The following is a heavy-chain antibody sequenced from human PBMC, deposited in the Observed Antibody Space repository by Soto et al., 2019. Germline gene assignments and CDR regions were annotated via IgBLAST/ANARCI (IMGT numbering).Heavy chain of an antibody. D-gene: IGHD3-16*01. Sequence: SETLSLTCTVSGGSISTSSYYWGWIRQPPGKGLEWIGNIYYSGTTYYSPSLKSRVTISVDTSKNQFSLWLSSVTAADTAVYYCARPNKRMGKGYYGMDVWGQGTTVT. J-gene: IGHJ6*02. CDR3: ARPNKRMGKGYYGMDV. CDR2: IYYSGTT. CDR1: GGSISTSSYY. V-gene: IGHV4-39*01.